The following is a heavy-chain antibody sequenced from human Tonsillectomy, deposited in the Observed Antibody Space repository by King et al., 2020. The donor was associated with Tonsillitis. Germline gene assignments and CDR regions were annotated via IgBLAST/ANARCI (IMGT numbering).Heavy chain of an antibody. CDR1: GGSFSGYY. CDR2: INHSGST. V-gene: IGHV4-34*01. J-gene: IGHJ6*02. Sequence: VQLQQWGAGLLKPSETLSLTCGVYGGSFSGYYWSWIRQPPGKGLEWIGEINHSGSTNYNPSLKSRVTISVDTSENQFSLKLSSVTAADTAVYYCARGNVAGTTRTYYYHGLDVWGQGTTVTVSS. CDR3: ARGNVAGTTRTYYYHGLDV. D-gene: IGHD6-19*01.